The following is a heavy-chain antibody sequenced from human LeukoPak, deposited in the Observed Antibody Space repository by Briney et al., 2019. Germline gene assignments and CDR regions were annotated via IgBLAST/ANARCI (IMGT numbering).Heavy chain of an antibody. CDR1: GFTFSAYS. V-gene: IGHV3-48*01. CDR2: IGKSSENI. D-gene: IGHD5-18*01. Sequence: GGSLRLSCAASGFTFSAYSMTWVRQAPGKGLEWVSYIGKSSENIAYADSVKGRCTISRDDAKNSLYLQMNSLRAEDTAVYYCARDRPDTAMVSPADYWGQGTLVTVSS. J-gene: IGHJ4*02. CDR3: ARDRPDTAMVSPADY.